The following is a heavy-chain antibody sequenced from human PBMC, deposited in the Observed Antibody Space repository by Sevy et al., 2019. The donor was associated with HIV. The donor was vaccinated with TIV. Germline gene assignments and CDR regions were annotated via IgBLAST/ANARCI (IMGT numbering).Heavy chain of an antibody. V-gene: IGHV3-23*01. J-gene: IGHJ2*01. CDR3: AKHYIHDIADERYFDI. Sequence: GGSLRLSCAASGFTFNNYAMSWVRQAPGKGLEGKGLEWVSTISGGGGGTYYADSVRGRFTISRDNSKNTLYLQANSLRVEDTAVYYCAKHYIHDIADERYFDIWGRGTLVTVSS. CDR1: GFTFNNYA. CDR2: ISGGGGGT. D-gene: IGHD6-13*01.